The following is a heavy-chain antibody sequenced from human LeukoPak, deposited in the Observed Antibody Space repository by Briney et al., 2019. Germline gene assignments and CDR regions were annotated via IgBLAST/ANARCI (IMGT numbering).Heavy chain of an antibody. V-gene: IGHV4-59*01. CDR1: GGSISNYY. D-gene: IGHD3-10*01. Sequence: SETLSLTCTVSGGSISNYYWSWIRQPPGKGLEWIGYIYYSGSTNYNPSLKSRVTISVDTSNNQFSLKLSSVTAADSAVYYCVRGPYGSGISNWFDPWGQGTQVIVSS. J-gene: IGHJ5*02. CDR3: VRGPYGSGISNWFDP. CDR2: IYYSGST.